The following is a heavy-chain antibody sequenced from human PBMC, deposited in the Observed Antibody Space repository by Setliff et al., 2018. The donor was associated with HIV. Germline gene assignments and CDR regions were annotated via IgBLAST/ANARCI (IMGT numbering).Heavy chain of an antibody. CDR1: GFTFRTTW. D-gene: IGHD1-26*01. J-gene: IGHJ4*02. CDR3: ATGHYRGSSG. CDR2: IVGDGSEM. V-gene: IGHV3-7*03. Sequence: LRLSCAASGFTFRTTWMNWVRQAPGKGLEWVANIVGDGSEMNYVDSVKGRFTISRDNAKNSLFLQMNSLRAEDTAVYYCATGHYRGSSGWGQGTPVTVSS.